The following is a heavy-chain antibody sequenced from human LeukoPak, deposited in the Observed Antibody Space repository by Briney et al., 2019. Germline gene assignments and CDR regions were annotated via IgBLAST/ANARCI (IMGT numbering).Heavy chain of an antibody. CDR3: ASGPPGWDAFDI. Sequence: RAGGSLRLSCAASGFTLSTYGMYWVRQAPGKGLEWVAVIWNDGSNKHYADSVKGRFTISRDNSKNTLDLQMNSLRAEDTAVYYCASGPPGWDAFDIWGQGTMVTVSS. D-gene: IGHD6-19*01. V-gene: IGHV3-33*01. CDR1: GFTLSTYG. J-gene: IGHJ3*02. CDR2: IWNDGSNK.